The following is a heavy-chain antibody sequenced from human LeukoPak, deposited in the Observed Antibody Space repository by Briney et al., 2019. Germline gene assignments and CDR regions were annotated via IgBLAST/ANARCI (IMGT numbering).Heavy chain of an antibody. J-gene: IGHJ4*02. Sequence: GRSLRLSCTASGFTFSVYAIRWVRQPPGKGLEWVGFITGEVYARTTEYAAHVKGRFTNSREDAKNTADGQMNSLKTEDTAVYYCTRDRSGTVSTVGGQGTLVTVSS. CDR2: ITGEVYARTT. V-gene: IGHV3-49*04. CDR1: GFTFSVYA. D-gene: IGHD4-11*01. CDR3: TRDRSGTVSTV.